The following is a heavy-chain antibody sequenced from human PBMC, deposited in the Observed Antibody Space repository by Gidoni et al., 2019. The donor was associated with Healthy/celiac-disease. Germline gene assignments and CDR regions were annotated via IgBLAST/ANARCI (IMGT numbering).Heavy chain of an antibody. V-gene: IGHV3-7*01. D-gene: IGHD3-10*01. CDR3: ARTLPRVSHGVWFDP. CDR1: GFLVSSYW. CDR2: IKEDGSGK. J-gene: IGHJ5*02. Sequence: EVQLVESGGGGVQPGGSLRLSCAASGFLVSSYWMSWVRQAPGKGLEWVANIKEDGSGKYYVESMKGRFTISRDNAKNSLYLQMNNLRVEDTAVYYCARTLPRVSHGVWFDPWGQGTLVTVSS.